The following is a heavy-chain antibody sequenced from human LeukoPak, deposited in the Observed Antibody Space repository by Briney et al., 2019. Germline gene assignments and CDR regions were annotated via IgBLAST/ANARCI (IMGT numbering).Heavy chain of an antibody. CDR3: AKLPSSSWYRGASLWEVQANNWFDP. D-gene: IGHD6-13*01. CDR2: IRGSGGST. CDR1: GFTFSSYA. V-gene: IGHV3-23*01. Sequence: PGGSLRLSCAASGFTFSSYAMSWVRQAQGKGLEWVSAIRGSGGSTYYADSVKGRFTISRDNSKNTLYLQMNSLRAEDTAVYYCAKLPSSSWYRGASLWEVQANNWFDPWGQGTLVTVSS. J-gene: IGHJ5*02.